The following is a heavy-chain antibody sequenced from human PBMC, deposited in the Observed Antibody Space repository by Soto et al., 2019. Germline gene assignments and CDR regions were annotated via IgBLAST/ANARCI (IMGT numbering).Heavy chain of an antibody. CDR1: GGSISSYY. Sequence: SETLSLTCPVSGGSISSYYWSWIRQPPGKGLEWIGYIYYSGSTNYNPSLKSRVTISVDTSKNQFSLKLSSVTAADTAVYYCARESGEVVDYWGQGTLVTVSS. D-gene: IGHD3-22*01. CDR3: ARESGEVVDY. CDR2: IYYSGST. V-gene: IGHV4-59*01. J-gene: IGHJ4*02.